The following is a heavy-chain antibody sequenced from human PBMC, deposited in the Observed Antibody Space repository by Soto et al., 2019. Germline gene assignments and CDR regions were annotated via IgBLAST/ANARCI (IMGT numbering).Heavy chain of an antibody. CDR1: GYSISHGYY. CDR2: MHQGGFT. CDR3: ARTVAVAVTNIPDYFDH. Sequence: SETRSLTCAVSGYSISHGYYWCCIRQPPGKGLEWIGGMHQGGFTYYNPSLKSRVTMSVATSKNQFSLDLSSVTAADTAVYYCARTVAVAVTNIPDYFDHWGQGILVTVSS. D-gene: IGHD6-19*01. J-gene: IGHJ4*02. V-gene: IGHV4-38-2*01.